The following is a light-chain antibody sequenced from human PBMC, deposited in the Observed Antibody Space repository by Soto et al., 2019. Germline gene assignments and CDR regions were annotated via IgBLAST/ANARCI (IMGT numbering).Light chain of an antibody. CDR1: QSVATF. J-gene: IGKJ4*01. CDR2: DAS. V-gene: IGKV3-11*01. Sequence: EIVLTQSPVNLSLSPGERATLSCRASQSVATFSAWYQQKPGQAPRLLIFDASNRSPGIPDRFNGSGSGKAFTLTITSLEPEDFAVYYCQQRTNWPLTFGGGTKGEV. CDR3: QQRTNWPLT.